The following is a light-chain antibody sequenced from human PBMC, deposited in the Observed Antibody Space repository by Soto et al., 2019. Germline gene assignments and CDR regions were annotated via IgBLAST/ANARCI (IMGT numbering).Light chain of an antibody. CDR2: GAS. CDR1: QIISNW. Sequence: DIQMTQSPSTLSASVGDRVTITCRASQIISNWLAWYQQKPGKAPNLLIYGASSLQTGVPSRFSGSGSGTEFTLSISSLQPDDFATYYCQQYDSYPYTCGQGTKLEIK. CDR3: QQYDSYPYT. V-gene: IGKV1-5*01. J-gene: IGKJ2*01.